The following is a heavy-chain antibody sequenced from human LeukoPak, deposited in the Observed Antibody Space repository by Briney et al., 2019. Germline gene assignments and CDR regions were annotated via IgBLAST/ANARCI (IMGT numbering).Heavy chain of an antibody. D-gene: IGHD1-26*01. V-gene: IGHV3-23*01. Sequence: GGSLRLSCAGSGFTFSSYGMTWVRQAPGKGLEWVSAISGSGGSTYYADSVKGRFTISRDNSKNTLYLQMNSLRAEDTAVYYCAKVLTRSYSVRPYYFDYWGQGTLVTVSS. CDR2: ISGSGGST. J-gene: IGHJ4*02. CDR3: AKVLTRSYSVRPYYFDY. CDR1: GFTFSSYG.